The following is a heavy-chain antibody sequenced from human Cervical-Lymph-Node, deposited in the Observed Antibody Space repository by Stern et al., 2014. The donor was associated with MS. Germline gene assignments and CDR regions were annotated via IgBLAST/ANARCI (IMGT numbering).Heavy chain of an antibody. D-gene: IGHD2-15*01. CDR2: ISAHNGNT. V-gene: IGHV1-18*04. Sequence: VQLVESGAEVRKAGASVMAPCKSSGYTFTKSGISWVRQPPGQGLDWMGWISAHNGNTKYAQKFQGRVSMTTDRSTTTAYMELRSLRSDDTAVYYCATWAASRYFYGMDVWGQGTTVTVSS. J-gene: IGHJ6*02. CDR1: GYTFTKSG. CDR3: ATWAASRYFYGMDV.